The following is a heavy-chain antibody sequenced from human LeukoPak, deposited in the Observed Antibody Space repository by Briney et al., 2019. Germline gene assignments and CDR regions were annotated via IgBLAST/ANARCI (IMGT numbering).Heavy chain of an antibody. CDR1: GFTFSKYW. CDR2: INKDGTIT. J-gene: IGHJ4*02. D-gene: IGHD4-17*01. V-gene: IGHV3-74*01. CDR3: AREGDYGDYVFDS. Sequence: PGGSLRLSCAASGFTFSKYWMYWVRQAPGKGLLWASRINKDGTITSSADSVKGRFTISRDNTKDTVYLQMNSLRAEDTAVYYCAREGDYGDYVFDSWGQGTLVTVSS.